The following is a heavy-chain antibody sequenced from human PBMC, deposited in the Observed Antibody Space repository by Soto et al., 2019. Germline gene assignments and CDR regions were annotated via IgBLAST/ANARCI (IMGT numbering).Heavy chain of an antibody. V-gene: IGHV4-38-2*01. J-gene: IGHJ6*02. CDR3: AGGYSSGWYYYYYGMDV. CDR2: IYHSWST. CDR1: VYSISSGYY. Sequence: ETLSRTCAVSVYSISSGYYWGCIRQPPGKGLEWIGSIYHSWSTYYNPALKSRVTISVDTSKNQFSLKLSSVTAADTAVYYCAGGYSSGWYYYYYGMDVWGQGTTVTVSS. D-gene: IGHD6-19*01.